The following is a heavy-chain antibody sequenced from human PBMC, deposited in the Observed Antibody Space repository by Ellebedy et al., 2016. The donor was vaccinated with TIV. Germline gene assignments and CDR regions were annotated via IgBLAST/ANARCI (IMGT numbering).Heavy chain of an antibody. D-gene: IGHD3-22*01. CDR3: VRGLTYYYDSSGYRGAFDI. Sequence: GESLKISXKGSGYRFTSYWIGWVRQMPGKGLEWMGIIYPGDSDIRYSPSFQGQVTISADKSISTAYVQWSSLKASDTAMYYCVRGLTYYYDSSGYRGAFDIWGQGTMVTVSS. V-gene: IGHV5-51*01. CDR2: IYPGDSDI. J-gene: IGHJ3*02. CDR1: GYRFTSYW.